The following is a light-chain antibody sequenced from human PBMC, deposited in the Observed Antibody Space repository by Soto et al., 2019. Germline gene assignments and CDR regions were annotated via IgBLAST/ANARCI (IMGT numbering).Light chain of an antibody. CDR1: QSVTSK. CDR2: DTS. J-gene: IGKJ5*01. CDR3: QQYNVWPPIT. Sequence: EIVMTQSPATLSVSPAARATLXCRTSQSVTSKLAWYQQRPGQAPRLVIYDTSIRATGIPARFSGSGSGTEFTLTISSLQSEDFAVYYCQQYNVWPPITFGQGTRLEIK. V-gene: IGKV3-15*01.